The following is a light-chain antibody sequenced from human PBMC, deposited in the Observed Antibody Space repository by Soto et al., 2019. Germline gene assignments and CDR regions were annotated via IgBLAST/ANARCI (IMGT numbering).Light chain of an antibody. V-gene: IGKV3-15*01. CDR2: GAS. Sequence: EIVMTQSPATLSVSPGERATLSCRATQSILRNLAWYQHKPGQPPRLLIYGASTSATVIPGRFSGSGSGTEFTLTISSLQAEEFDVYYCQHYDSWPRAFGQGTKV. J-gene: IGKJ1*01. CDR3: QHYDSWPRA. CDR1: QSILRN.